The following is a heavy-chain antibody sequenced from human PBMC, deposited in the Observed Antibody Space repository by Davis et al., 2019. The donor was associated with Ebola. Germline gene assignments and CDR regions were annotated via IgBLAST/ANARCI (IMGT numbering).Heavy chain of an antibody. J-gene: IGHJ6*02. CDR3: AHSKEDILVLSGRMDHYGMDV. CDR2: VIPMLGTT. D-gene: IGHD2-2*01. V-gene: IGHV1-69*08. CDR1: RVTLSSYN. Sequence: AASVKVSCKASRVTLSSYNINWVRLTRGQGLEWIGGVIPMLGTTKKAQKFQGRVTITADKSTSTVYMELNRLRFEETAVYYCAHSKEDILVLSGRMDHYGMDVWGQGTTVTVS.